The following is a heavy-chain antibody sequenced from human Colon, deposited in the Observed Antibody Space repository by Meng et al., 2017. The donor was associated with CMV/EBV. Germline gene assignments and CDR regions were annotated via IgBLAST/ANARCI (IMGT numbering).Heavy chain of an antibody. CDR2: VDDGGRDV. CDR3: ARDTPHNAFDP. Sequence: GGSLRLSCAASGFTFNNYWMHWVRQPPGGGLVWLSRVDDGGRDVIYADSVKGRFTASRDNARNTIYLQMNDLRDEDTALYYCARDTPHNAFDPWGQGTPVTVSS. CDR1: GFTFNNYW. D-gene: IGHD2-15*01. J-gene: IGHJ5*02. V-gene: IGHV3-74*01.